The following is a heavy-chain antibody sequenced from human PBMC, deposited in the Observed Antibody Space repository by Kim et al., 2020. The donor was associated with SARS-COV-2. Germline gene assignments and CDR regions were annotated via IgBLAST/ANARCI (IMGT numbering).Heavy chain of an antibody. Sequence: SLKSRVTISVDTSKNQFSLKLSSVTAADTAVYYCARAGEYSSGWYYAFDIWGQGTMVTVSS. CDR3: ARAGEYSSGWYYAFDI. J-gene: IGHJ3*02. D-gene: IGHD6-19*01. V-gene: IGHV4-39*07.